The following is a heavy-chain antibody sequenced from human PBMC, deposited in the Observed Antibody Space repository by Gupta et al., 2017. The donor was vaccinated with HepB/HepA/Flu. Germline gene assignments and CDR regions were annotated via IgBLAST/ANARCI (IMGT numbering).Heavy chain of an antibody. CDR3: ARRGWYSSSSVGRFDP. V-gene: IGHV4-34*01. D-gene: IGHD6-6*01. CDR1: GGSFSGYY. CDR2: INHSGST. Sequence: QVQLQQWGAGLLKPSETLSLTCAVYGGSFSGYYWSWIRQPPGKGLEWIGEINHSGSTNYNPSLKSRVTISVDTSKNQFSLKLSSVTAADTAVYYCARRGWYSSSSVGRFDPWGQGTLVTVSS. J-gene: IGHJ5*02.